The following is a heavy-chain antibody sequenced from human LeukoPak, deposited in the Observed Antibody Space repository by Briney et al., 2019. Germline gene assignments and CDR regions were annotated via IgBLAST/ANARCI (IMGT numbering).Heavy chain of an antibody. Sequence: ETLSLTCTVSGYSISSGYYWGWIRQPPGKGLEWIGSIYHSGSTYYNPSLKSRVTISVDTSKNQFSLKLSSVTAADTAVYYCARSSAGGFDYWGQGTLVTVSS. CDR1: GYSISSGYY. CDR2: IYHSGST. D-gene: IGHD3-10*01. CDR3: ARSSAGGFDY. J-gene: IGHJ4*02. V-gene: IGHV4-38-2*02.